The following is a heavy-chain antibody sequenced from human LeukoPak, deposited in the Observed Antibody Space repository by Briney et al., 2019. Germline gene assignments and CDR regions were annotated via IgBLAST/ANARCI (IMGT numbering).Heavy chain of an antibody. J-gene: IGHJ4*02. Sequence: GGSLRLSCAASGFTFSSDWMHWVRQTPGEGLVWVSRINADGSRTTYADSVKGRFTISRDNAKNTLYLQMNSLRVEDTAVYYCARDFYSCGWYGADYWGQGTLVTVSS. V-gene: IGHV3-74*01. CDR1: GFTFSSDW. CDR2: INADGSRT. CDR3: ARDFYSCGWYGADY. D-gene: IGHD6-19*01.